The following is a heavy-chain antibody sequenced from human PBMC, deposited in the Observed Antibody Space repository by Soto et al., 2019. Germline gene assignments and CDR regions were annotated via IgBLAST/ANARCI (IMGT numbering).Heavy chain of an antibody. Sequence: QVQLVQSGAEVKKPGASVRVSCKASGYTFPNYGITWVRQAPGQGPEWMGWISGYNGNTNYTQKLQGRVTMTTDTSTSTVYMELRSLRFDDTAVYFCARAHLRAINMLRGVYRAYFDYWGPGTQVTVSS. CDR1: GYTFPNYG. CDR2: ISGYNGNT. V-gene: IGHV1-18*01. CDR3: ARAHLRAINMLRGVYRAYFDY. D-gene: IGHD3-10*01. J-gene: IGHJ4*02.